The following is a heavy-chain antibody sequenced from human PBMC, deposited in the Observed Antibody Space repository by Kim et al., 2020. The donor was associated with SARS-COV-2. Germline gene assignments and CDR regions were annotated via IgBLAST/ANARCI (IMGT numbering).Heavy chain of an antibody. CDR1: GFTFSSYW. CDR2: IKQDGSEK. D-gene: IGHD5-12*01. Sequence: GGSLRLSCAASGFTFSSYWMSWVRQAPGKGLEWVANIKQDGSEKYYVDSVKGRFTISRDNAKNSLYLQMNSLRAEDTAVYYCAREGYSGYDWFFDYWGQGTLVTVSS. V-gene: IGHV3-7*05. J-gene: IGHJ4*02. CDR3: AREGYSGYDWFFDY.